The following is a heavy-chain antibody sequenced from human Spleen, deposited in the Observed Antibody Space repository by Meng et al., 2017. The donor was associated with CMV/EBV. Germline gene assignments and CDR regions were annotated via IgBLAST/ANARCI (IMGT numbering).Heavy chain of an antibody. CDR3: ARRTGCSASSCYYFDF. J-gene: IGHJ4*02. CDR2: IYPGDSDT. Sequence: KVSCKGSGYSFTSYWIGWVRQMPGKGLEWMGIIYPGDSDTRYSPSFQGQVTISADKSISTAYLQWSSLRASDTAMYYCARRTGCSASSCYYFDFWGQGTLVTVSS. V-gene: IGHV5-51*01. D-gene: IGHD2-2*01. CDR1: GYSFTSYW.